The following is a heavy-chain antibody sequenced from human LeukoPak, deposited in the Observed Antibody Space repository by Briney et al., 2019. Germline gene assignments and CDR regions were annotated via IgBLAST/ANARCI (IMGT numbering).Heavy chain of an antibody. CDR2: IKGDGSET. CDR3: TRDDLSGSYCD. CDR1: GFIFSNNW. Sequence: PGGSLRLSCAASGFIFSNNWMSWVRQAPGKGLEWVANIKGDGSETYYVDSVKGRFTISRDNTRNSLYLQMNSLRADDTATYYCTRDDLSGSYCDWGQGTLVTVSS. J-gene: IGHJ4*02. D-gene: IGHD1-26*01. V-gene: IGHV3-7*01.